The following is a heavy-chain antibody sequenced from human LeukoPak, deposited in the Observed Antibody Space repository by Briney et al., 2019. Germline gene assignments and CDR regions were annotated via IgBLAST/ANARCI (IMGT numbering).Heavy chain of an antibody. CDR3: AKPEAGASYYDYVWGSYPALYYFDY. V-gene: IGHV3-23*01. D-gene: IGHD3-16*02. J-gene: IGHJ4*02. Sequence: GGSLRLSCAASGFTFSSYAMSWVRQAPGKGREWVSAISGSGGSTYYADSVKGRFTISRDNSKNTPDLQMNSLRAEDTALYYYAKPEAGASYYDYVWGSYPALYYFDYWGQGTLVTVSS. CDR2: ISGSGGST. CDR1: GFTFSSYA.